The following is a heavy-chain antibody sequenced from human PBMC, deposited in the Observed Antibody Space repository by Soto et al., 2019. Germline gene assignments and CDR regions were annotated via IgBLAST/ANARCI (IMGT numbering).Heavy chain of an antibody. CDR3: AQVTITFWGVIGLDAFDV. D-gene: IGHD3-16*02. Sequence: QITLKESGPTLVEPTQTLTLTCTFSGFSLTTKGVGVGWIRQPPGQALEWLAVIYWDNDRRYSPSLRSRLDITKETYNNQVVLTMTTLEPVDTGTYYFAQVTITFWGVIGLDAFDVWGHGAVVTVSS. J-gene: IGHJ3*01. CDR2: IYWDNDR. CDR1: GFSLTTKGVG. V-gene: IGHV2-5*02.